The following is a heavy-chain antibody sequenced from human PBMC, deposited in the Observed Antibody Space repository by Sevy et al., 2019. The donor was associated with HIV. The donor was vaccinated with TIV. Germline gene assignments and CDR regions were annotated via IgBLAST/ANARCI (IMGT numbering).Heavy chain of an antibody. CDR2: ISYDGNNK. CDR1: GFTFSSYA. Sequence: GGSLRLSCAASGFTFSSYAMHWVRQAPGKGLEWVAVISYDGNNKYADSVKGRFTISRDNSKNTLYLQMNSLRAEDTAVYYCARDGLNTGSYYDGMDVWGQGTTVTVSS. D-gene: IGHD1-26*01. V-gene: IGHV3-30*03. J-gene: IGHJ6*02. CDR3: ARDGLNTGSYYDGMDV.